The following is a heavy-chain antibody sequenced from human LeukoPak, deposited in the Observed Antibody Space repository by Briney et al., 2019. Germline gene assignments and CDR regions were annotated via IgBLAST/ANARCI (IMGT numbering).Heavy chain of an antibody. CDR1: GFTXSSYA. D-gene: IGHD2-15*01. J-gene: IGHJ2*01. CDR2: ISGSGGST. CDR3: AKGYRCSGGSCPNWYFDL. V-gene: IGHV3-23*01. Sequence: GSLRLSXXXSGFTXSSYAMSWVRQAPGKGLEWVSAISGSGGSTYYADSVKGRFTISRDNSKNTLYLQMNSLRAEDTAVYYCAKGYRCSGGSCPNWYFDLWGRGTLVTVSS.